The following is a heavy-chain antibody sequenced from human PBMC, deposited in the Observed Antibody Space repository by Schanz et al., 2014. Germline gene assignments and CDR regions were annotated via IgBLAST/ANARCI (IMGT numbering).Heavy chain of an antibody. CDR1: GFTFSTFA. J-gene: IGHJ2*01. CDR2: ISNNGDST. CDR3: GRAGTGMAGWYFEL. V-gene: IGHV3-64D*06. Sequence: EVQLVESGGDLVQPGGSLRLSCSASGFTFSTFAMHWVRQAPGKGLEYISAISNNGDSTYYADSVKDRFTISRDNSKNTLFLQMSSLRVDDMAVYYCGRAGTGMAGWYFELGGRGTLVTVSS. D-gene: IGHD5-18*01.